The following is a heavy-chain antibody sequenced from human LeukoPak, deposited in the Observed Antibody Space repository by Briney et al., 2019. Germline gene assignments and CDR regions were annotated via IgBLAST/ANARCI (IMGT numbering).Heavy chain of an antibody. V-gene: IGHV3-30-3*01. J-gene: IGHJ3*02. D-gene: IGHD2-2*01. CDR3: ARDRHPIVVVPAGAFDI. Sequence: GRSLILSCAASGFTFSSYAMHWVRPAPGKGLEWGAVISYDGSNKYYADSVKGRFTISRDNSKNTLYLQMNSLRAEDTAVYYCARDRHPIVVVPAGAFDIWGQGTMVTVSS. CDR2: ISYDGSNK. CDR1: GFTFSSYA.